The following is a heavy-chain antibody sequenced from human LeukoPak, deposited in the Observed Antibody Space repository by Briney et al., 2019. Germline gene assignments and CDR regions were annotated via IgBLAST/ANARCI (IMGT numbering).Heavy chain of an antibody. J-gene: IGHJ4*02. CDR2: IYYSGST. D-gene: IGHD3-3*01. Sequence: SETLSLTCTVSGGSISSSSYYWGWIRQPPGKGLEWIGSIYYSGSTYYNPSLKSRVTISVDTSKNQFSLKLSSVTAADTAVYYCARLWYLEWFVFDYWGQGTLVTISS. CDR3: ARLWYLEWFVFDY. V-gene: IGHV4-39*01. CDR1: GGSISSSSYY.